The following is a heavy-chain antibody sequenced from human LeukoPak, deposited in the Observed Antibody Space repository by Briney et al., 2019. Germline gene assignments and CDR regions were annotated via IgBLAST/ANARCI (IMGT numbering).Heavy chain of an antibody. CDR2: ISSSSSYI. CDR1: GFTFSSYS. D-gene: IGHD3-16*01. CDR3: ARDRGGGSLDY. V-gene: IGHV3-21*01. J-gene: IGHJ4*02. Sequence: GGSLRLSCAASGFTFSSYSMNWVRQAPGKGLEWVSSISSSSSYIYYADSVKGRFTISRDNAKNSLFLQMNSLRSEDTAVYYCARDRGGGSLDYWGQGTLVTVSS.